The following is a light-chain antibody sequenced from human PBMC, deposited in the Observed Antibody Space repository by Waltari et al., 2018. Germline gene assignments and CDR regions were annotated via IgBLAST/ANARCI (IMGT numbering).Light chain of an antibody. J-gene: IGLJ3*02. V-gene: IGLV1-40*01. CDR1: SSNIGAGSA. CDR3: QSYDSSLSGSV. CDR2: NNF. Sequence: QSVLPQPPSVSGAPGQEVTIPCTGSSSNIGAGSAVHRYQQLPETAPKLLIYNNFDRPSGVPDRFSASKSDTSASLAITGLQADDEAHYYCQSYDSSLSGSVFGGGTKLTVL.